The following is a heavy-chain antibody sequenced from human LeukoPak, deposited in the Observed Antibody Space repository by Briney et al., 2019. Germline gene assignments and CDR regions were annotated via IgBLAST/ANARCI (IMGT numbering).Heavy chain of an antibody. CDR3: ARSLAGSSGCDY. CDR2: INPNSGGT. Sequence: ASVKVSCKPSGYSFTGYYMHWMRQAPGQGLEWMGWINPNSGGTNYAQKFQGRVTMTRDTSISTAYMELSRLRSDDTAVYYCARSLAGSSGCDYWGQGTLVTVSS. CDR1: GYSFTGYY. J-gene: IGHJ4*02. D-gene: IGHD6-19*01. V-gene: IGHV1-2*02.